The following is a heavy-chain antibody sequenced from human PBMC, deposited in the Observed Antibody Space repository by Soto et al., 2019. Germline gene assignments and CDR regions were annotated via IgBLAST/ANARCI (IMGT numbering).Heavy chain of an antibody. CDR2: IIHSEST. CDR1: GGSFSAYY. V-gene: IGHV4-34*12. J-gene: IGHJ6*02. Sequence: SETLSLTCAVYGGSFSAYYWSWVRQPPGKGMEWIGEIIHSESTKYNPSLKSRVTISVDTSKNQFSLKLSSVTAADTAVYYCARQRPTDGRWEFANYYGMDVWGQGTPVTVSS. D-gene: IGHD1-26*01. CDR3: ARQRPTDGRWEFANYYGMDV.